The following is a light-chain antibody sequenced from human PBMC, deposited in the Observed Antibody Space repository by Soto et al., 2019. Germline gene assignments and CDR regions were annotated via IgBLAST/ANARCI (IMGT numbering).Light chain of an antibody. Sequence: IQMTPCPSSASACVGTRAHITCRASQSIYRYLNWYQQKPGKAPKLLIYAASSLQRGVPSRFSGSGSGTDFTLTISSLQPEDFTTYYCQQNYNTRITFGQGTRLEIK. J-gene: IGKJ5*01. CDR1: QSIYRY. V-gene: IGKV1-39*01. CDR2: AAS. CDR3: QQNYNTRIT.